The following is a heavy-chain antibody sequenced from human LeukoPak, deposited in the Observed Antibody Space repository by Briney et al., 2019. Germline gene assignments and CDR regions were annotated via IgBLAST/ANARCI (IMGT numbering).Heavy chain of an antibody. CDR1: GGSISSYY. CDR2: IYYSGST. V-gene: IGHV4-59*01. J-gene: IGHJ4*02. Sequence: SETLSLTCTVSGGSISSYYWSWIRQPPGKGLEWIGYIYYSGSTNYNPSLKSRVTISVDTSKNQFSLKLSSVTAADTAVYYCARSSSPGGILFDYWGQGTLVTVSS. CDR3: ARSSSPGGILFDY. D-gene: IGHD1-14*01.